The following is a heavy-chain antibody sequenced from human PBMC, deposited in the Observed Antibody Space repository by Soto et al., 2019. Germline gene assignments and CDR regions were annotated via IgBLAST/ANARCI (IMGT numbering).Heavy chain of an antibody. J-gene: IGHJ4*02. CDR2: ISASGGHT. D-gene: IGHD3-16*01. Sequence: EVQLLESGGGLAQPGGSLRLSCAASGFTFSNYAMGWVRQAPGKGLEWVSSISASGGHTYYADPVKGRFTISRENSKNMLYLQMSSLRAEDTAVYYCATPGGGVDSYSRLDYWGQGTLVSASS. CDR1: GFTFSNYA. V-gene: IGHV3-23*01. CDR3: ATPGGGVDSYSRLDY.